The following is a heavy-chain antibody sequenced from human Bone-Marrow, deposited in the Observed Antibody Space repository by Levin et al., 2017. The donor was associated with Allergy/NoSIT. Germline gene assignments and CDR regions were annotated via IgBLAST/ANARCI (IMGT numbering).Heavy chain of an antibody. D-gene: IGHD6-6*01. CDR1: GFDFSSYG. V-gene: IGHV3-30*18. CDR2: ISNDGDNK. Sequence: QAGGSLRLSCVASGFDFSSYGMNWVRQAPGKGLEWVSIISNDGDNKYYADAVKGRFTISRDNSKNTLYLQMNSLRSDDTGVYFCAKDGLMAARGAQPFDNWGQGTLVTVSS. CDR3: AKDGLMAARGAQPFDN. J-gene: IGHJ4*02.